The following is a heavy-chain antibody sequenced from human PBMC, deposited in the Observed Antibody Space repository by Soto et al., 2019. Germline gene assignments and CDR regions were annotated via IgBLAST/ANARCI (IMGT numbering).Heavy chain of an antibody. V-gene: IGHV3-30-3*01. CDR2: ISFDGNNK. J-gene: IGHJ4*02. Sequence: GGSLRLSCAASGFIFSSYALHWVRQAPGRGLEWVALISFDGNNKYYANSVKGRFTISRDNSKNTLYLQMSSLRAEDTAVYYCGRCSSTSCHLGADYWGQGTLVTVSS. D-gene: IGHD2-2*01. CDR3: GRCSSTSCHLGADY. CDR1: GFIFSSYA.